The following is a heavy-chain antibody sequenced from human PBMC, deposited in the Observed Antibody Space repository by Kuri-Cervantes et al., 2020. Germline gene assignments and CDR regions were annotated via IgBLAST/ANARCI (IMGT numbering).Heavy chain of an antibody. CDR3: ARAFGGSSGWLDY. Sequence: ESLKISCTVSGGSISSSSYYWGWIRQPPGKGLEWIGSIYYSGSTYYNPSLKSRVTISVDTSKNQFSLKLSSVTAADTAVYYCARAFGGSSGWLDYWGQGTLVTVSS. CDR2: IYYSGST. J-gene: IGHJ4*02. V-gene: IGHV4-39*01. CDR1: GGSISSSSYY. D-gene: IGHD6-19*01.